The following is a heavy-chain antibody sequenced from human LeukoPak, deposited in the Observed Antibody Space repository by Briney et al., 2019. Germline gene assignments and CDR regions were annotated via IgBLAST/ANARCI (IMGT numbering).Heavy chain of an antibody. CDR1: GYSFTNYW. J-gene: IGHJ4*02. V-gene: IGHV5-51*01. CDR2: IYPANSDT. Sequence: GESLKISCKGSGYSFTNYWIGWVRQMPGKGLEWMAIIYPANSDTRYTPSFQGQVTISADKSINTAYLQWSSLKASDTAIYYCARHKSGDYLMIDYWGQRTRVTVSS. D-gene: IGHD4-17*01. CDR3: ARHKSGDYLMIDY.